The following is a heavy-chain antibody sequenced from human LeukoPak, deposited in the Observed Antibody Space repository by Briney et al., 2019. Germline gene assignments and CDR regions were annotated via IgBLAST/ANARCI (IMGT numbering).Heavy chain of an antibody. CDR2: MNSKSGDR. Sequence: ASVKVSCKASGYTFTNYDINWVRQATGQGLEWMEWMNSKSGDRGHSQKFQGRVTVTSNTFTTTAYMELSSLRFDDTAVYDCAPLRTAGYDNNNYAPLSGLTGNSGFDYWGQRTLVTVSS. V-gene: IGHV1-8*03. CDR1: GYTFTNYD. CDR3: APLRTAGYDNNNYAPLSGLTGNSGFDY. J-gene: IGHJ4*02. D-gene: IGHD3-22*01.